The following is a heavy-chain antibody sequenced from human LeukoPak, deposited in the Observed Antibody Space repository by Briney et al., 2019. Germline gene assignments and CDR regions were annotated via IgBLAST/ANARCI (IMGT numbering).Heavy chain of an antibody. CDR1: GGSISSSSYY. Sequence: SETLSLTCTVSGGSISSSSYYWGWIRQPPGKGLEWIGSIYYSGSTYYNPSLKSRVTISVDTSKNQFSLKLSSVTAADTAVYYCARGQYSSSWYGDAFDIWGQGTMVTVSS. CDR2: IYYSGST. CDR3: ARGQYSSSWYGDAFDI. V-gene: IGHV4-39*07. J-gene: IGHJ3*02. D-gene: IGHD6-13*01.